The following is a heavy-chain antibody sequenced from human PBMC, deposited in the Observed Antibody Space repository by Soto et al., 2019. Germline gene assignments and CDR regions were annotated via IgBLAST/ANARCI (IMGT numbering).Heavy chain of an antibody. V-gene: IGHV3-30*18. CDR3: AKSVLATVGTYFVH. J-gene: IGHJ4*02. D-gene: IGHD6-13*01. Sequence: GGSLRLSCAASGFTFSTYGMHWVRQAPGKGLEWVSFISYDGNKSDYAGSVKGRFSISRDNSKNTLYLQMNNLRPDDAAVYFCAKSVLATVGTYFVHWGQGTVVTVSS. CDR1: GFTFSTYG. CDR2: ISYDGNKS.